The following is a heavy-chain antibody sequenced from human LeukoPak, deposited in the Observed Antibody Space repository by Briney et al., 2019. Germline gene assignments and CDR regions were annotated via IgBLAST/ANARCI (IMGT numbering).Heavy chain of an antibody. CDR3: ARREGIVGATRPFDY. J-gene: IGHJ4*02. D-gene: IGHD1-26*01. CDR2: IYYSGST. V-gene: IGHV4-39*01. CDR1: GGSISSSSYY. Sequence: SETLSLTCTVSGGSISSSSYYWGWIRQPPGKGLEWIGSIYYSGSTYYNPSLKSRVTISVDTSKNQFSLKLSSVTAADTALYYCARREGIVGATRPFDYWGQGTLVTVSS.